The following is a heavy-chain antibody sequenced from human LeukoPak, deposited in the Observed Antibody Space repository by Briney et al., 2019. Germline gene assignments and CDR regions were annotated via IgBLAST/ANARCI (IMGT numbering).Heavy chain of an antibody. J-gene: IGHJ4*02. D-gene: IGHD2-2*01. V-gene: IGHV3-23*01. CDR1: GFTFSSYA. CDR3: ANGVVPAAHLDY. Sequence: GGSLRLSCAASGFTFSSYAMGWVRQAPGKGLEWVSAISGSGGSTYYADSVKGRFTISRDNSKNTLYLQLNSLRAEDTAVYYCANGVVPAAHLDYWGQGTLVTVSS. CDR2: ISGSGGST.